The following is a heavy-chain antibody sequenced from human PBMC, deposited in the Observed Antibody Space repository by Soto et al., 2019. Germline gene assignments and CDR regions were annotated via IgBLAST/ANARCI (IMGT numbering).Heavy chain of an antibody. CDR3: AARGGASWFDP. V-gene: IGHV1-58*01. CDR1: GFTFTSSA. Sequence: ASVKVSCKASGFTFTSSAVQWVRQARGQRLEWIGWIVVGSGNTNYAQKLQERVTITRDMSTSTAYMELSSLRSEDTAVYYCAARGGASWFDPWGQGTLVTVSS. J-gene: IGHJ5*02. D-gene: IGHD3-16*01. CDR2: IVVGSGNT.